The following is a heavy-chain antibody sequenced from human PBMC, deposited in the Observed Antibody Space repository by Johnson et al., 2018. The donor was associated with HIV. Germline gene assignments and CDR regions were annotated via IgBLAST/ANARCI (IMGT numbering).Heavy chain of an antibody. Sequence: QVQLVESGGGVVQPGRSLRLSCVGSGFTFSSFGMHWVRQAPGKGLEWVALISYDGSNKYYADSVKGRFTISRDNAKNSLYLQMNSLRAEDTALYYCARDQGGTITMIVVVIGAFDILGQGTVVTVSS. D-gene: IGHD3-22*01. J-gene: IGHJ3*02. CDR2: ISYDGSNK. CDR1: GFTFSSFG. V-gene: IGHV3-30*03. CDR3: ARDQGGTITMIVVVIGAFDI.